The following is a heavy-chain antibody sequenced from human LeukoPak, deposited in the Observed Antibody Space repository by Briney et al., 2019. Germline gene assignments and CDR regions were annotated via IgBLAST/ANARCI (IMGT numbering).Heavy chain of an antibody. CDR2: IRYDGSNK. J-gene: IGHJ4*02. V-gene: IGHV3-30*02. CDR1: GFTFSSYG. Sequence: GGSLRLSCAASGFTFSSYGMHWVRQAPGKGLEWVAFIRYDGSNKYYADSVKGRFTISRDNSKNTLYLQMNSLRAEDTAVYYCAKDDLLLWFGELSSGYFDYWGQGTLVTVSS. CDR3: AKDDLLLWFGELSSGYFDY. D-gene: IGHD3-10*01.